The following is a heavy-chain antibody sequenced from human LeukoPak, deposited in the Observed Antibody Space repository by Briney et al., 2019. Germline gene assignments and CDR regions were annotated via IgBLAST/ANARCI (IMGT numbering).Heavy chain of an antibody. CDR1: GFTFSSYA. V-gene: IGHV3-30*04. J-gene: IGHJ6*04. D-gene: IGHD3-10*02. CDR2: ISFDGSNK. CDR3: AELGITMIGGV. Sequence: GSLRLSCAASGFTFSSYAMHWVRQAPGMGLDWVAVISFDGSNKYYADSVKGRSTISRDNAKNSLYLQMNSLRAEDTAVYYCAELGITMIGGVWGKGTTVTISS.